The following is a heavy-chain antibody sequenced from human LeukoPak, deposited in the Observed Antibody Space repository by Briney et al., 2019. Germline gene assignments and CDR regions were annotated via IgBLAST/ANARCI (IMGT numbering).Heavy chain of an antibody. CDR2: INSDGSTT. Sequence: GGSLRLSCAASGFTFSSSWMHWVRQAPGKGLVWVSRINSDGSTTNYADSVKGRFIISRDNAKNTLYLQMNSLRAEDTAVYYCARPRGAYDSSGYFDYWGQGTLVTVSS. D-gene: IGHD3-22*01. CDR3: ARPRGAYDSSGYFDY. V-gene: IGHV3-74*01. CDR1: GFTFSSSW. J-gene: IGHJ4*02.